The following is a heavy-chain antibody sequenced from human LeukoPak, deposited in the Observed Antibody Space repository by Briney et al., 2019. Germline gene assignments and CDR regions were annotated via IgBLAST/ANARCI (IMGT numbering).Heavy chain of an antibody. D-gene: IGHD6-13*01. CDR3: AREDGYSSSWYSDY. J-gene: IGHJ4*02. CDR1: GFTFSDYY. CDR2: ISSTSIYT. V-gene: IGHV3-11*05. Sequence: AGGALRLSCAASGFTFSDYYMSWIRQAPGKGLEWVSDISSTSIYTNYADSVKGRFTISRDNAKNSLYLQMNSLRAEDTAVYYCAREDGYSSSWYSDYWGQGTLVTVSS.